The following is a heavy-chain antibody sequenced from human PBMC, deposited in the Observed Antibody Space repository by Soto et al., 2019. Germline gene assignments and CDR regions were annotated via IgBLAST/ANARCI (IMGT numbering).Heavy chain of an antibody. Sequence: QVELVESGGGVVRPGRSLRLSCAASRFPFSYYAMHWVRQARGKGLEFVAVFLDDGSKDYADSLKGRFTISRDNSTKTVDLEMNPLRPEDPALYYCATEGTGLYNAFDIWGQGTMVTVS. CDR3: ATEGTGLYNAFDI. J-gene: IGHJ3*02. D-gene: IGHD3-10*01. CDR1: RFPFSYYA. CDR2: FLDDGSK. V-gene: IGHV3-30*03.